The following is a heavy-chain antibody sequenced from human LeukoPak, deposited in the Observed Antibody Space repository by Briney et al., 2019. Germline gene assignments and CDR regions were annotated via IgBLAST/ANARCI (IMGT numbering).Heavy chain of an antibody. CDR3: ARGALTYYYDY. CDR1: GFTFSDYY. Sequence: GGSLRLSCAASGFTFSDYYMSWIRQAPGKGLEWVSCTSFSGNTISYADSVKGRFTFSRDNAKNSLFLQMNSLRAEDTAVYYCARGALTYYYDYWGQGTLVAVSS. V-gene: IGHV3-11*01. CDR2: TSFSGNTI. D-gene: IGHD4/OR15-4a*01. J-gene: IGHJ4*02.